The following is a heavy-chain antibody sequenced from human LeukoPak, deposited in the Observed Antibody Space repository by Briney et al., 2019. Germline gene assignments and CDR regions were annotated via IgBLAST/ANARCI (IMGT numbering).Heavy chain of an antibody. CDR3: ASAYQLLRATDYYYMDV. CDR2: MNPNSGNT. D-gene: IGHD2-2*01. Sequence: ASVKVSCKASGYTFTSYDINWVRQATGQGLEWMGWMNPNSGNTGYAQKFPGRVTMTRNTSISTAYMELSSLRSEDTAVYYCASAYQLLRATDYYYMDVWGKGTTVTVSS. CDR1: GYTFTSYD. V-gene: IGHV1-8*01. J-gene: IGHJ6*03.